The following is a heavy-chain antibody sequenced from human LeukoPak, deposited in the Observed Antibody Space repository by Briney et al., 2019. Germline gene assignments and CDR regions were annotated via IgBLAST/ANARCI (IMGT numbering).Heavy chain of an antibody. D-gene: IGHD2-21*01. V-gene: IGHV1-18*01. CDR1: GYTFTSYG. J-gene: IGHJ4*02. CDR2: ISAYNGNT. CDR3: ARDPGLAYCGGDSSGFDY. Sequence: ASVKVSCKASGYTFTSYGISWVRQAPGQGLEWMGWISAYNGNTNYAQKLQGRVTMATDTSTSTAYMELRSLRSDDTAVYYCARDPGLAYCGGDSSGFDYWGQGTLVTVSS.